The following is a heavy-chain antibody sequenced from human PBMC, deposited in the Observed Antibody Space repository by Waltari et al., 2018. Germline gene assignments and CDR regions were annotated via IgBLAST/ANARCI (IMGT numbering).Heavy chain of an antibody. CDR3: ARDGGIVGAKPFDI. Sequence: QVQLQESGPGLVKPSETLSLTCTVSGGSISSYYWSWIRQPPGKGLEWIGYIYTSGSTNYNPPLKSRVTISVDTSKNQFSLKLSSVTAADTAVYYCARDGGIVGAKPFDIWGQGTMVTVSS. J-gene: IGHJ3*02. D-gene: IGHD1-26*01. CDR2: IYTSGST. CDR1: GGSISSYY. V-gene: IGHV4-4*09.